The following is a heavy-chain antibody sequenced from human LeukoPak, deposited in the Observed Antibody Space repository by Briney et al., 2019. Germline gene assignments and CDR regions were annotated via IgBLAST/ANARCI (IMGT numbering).Heavy chain of an antibody. V-gene: IGHV3-21*01. J-gene: IGHJ6*03. CDR3: ARDPYSGSYGDYYYYYMDV. D-gene: IGHD1-26*01. CDR1: GSSFSTYN. CDR2: ITTSSTYI. Sequence: GESLRLSCAASGSSFSTYNMNWVRQAPGKGLEWVSSITTSSTYIYYADSVKGRFTISRDNAKNSLYLQMNSLRAEDTTVYYCARDPYSGSYGDYYYYYMDVWGKGTTVTISS.